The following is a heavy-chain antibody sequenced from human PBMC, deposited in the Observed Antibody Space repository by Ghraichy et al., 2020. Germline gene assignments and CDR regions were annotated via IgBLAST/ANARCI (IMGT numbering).Heavy chain of an antibody. V-gene: IGHV3-23*01. CDR3: ANVVGATRQRFDY. J-gene: IGHJ4*02. CDR1: GFTFSSYA. CDR2: ISGSGGST. D-gene: IGHD1-26*01. Sequence: GGSLRLSCAASGFTFSSYAMSWVRQAPGKGLEWVSAISGSGGSTYYADSVKGRFTISRDNSKNTLYLQMNSLRAEDTAVYYCANVVGATRQRFDYWGQGTLVTVSS.